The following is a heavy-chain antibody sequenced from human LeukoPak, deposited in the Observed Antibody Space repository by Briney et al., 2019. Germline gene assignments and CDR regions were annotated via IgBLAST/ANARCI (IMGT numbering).Heavy chain of an antibody. D-gene: IGHD3-16*01. J-gene: IGHJ4*02. Sequence: TLSLTCTVSGCPISSGGYYWSWIPQHTGKGLEWTGYIYYSGRTYYNPALKSRVIISVDTYKNQFSLKLSSVTAPDTVVYYCARFGKVGNEPIDYWGQGTLVTVSS. V-gene: IGHV4-31*03. CDR2: IYYSGRT. CDR1: GCPISSGGYY. CDR3: ARFGKVGNEPIDY.